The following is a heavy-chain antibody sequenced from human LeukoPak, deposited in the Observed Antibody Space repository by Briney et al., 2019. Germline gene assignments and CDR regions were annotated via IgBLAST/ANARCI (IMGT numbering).Heavy chain of an antibody. V-gene: IGHV4-38-2*01. CDR1: GYSISSGYY. D-gene: IGHD5-18*01. Sequence: PSETLSLTCAVSGYSISSGYYWGWIRQPPGKGLEWIGSIYHSGSTYYNPSLKSRVTISVDTSKNQFSLKLSSVTAADTAVYYSARLYHSYGIMDFDCWGQGTLVTVSS. CDR3: ARLYHSYGIMDFDC. J-gene: IGHJ4*02. CDR2: IYHSGST.